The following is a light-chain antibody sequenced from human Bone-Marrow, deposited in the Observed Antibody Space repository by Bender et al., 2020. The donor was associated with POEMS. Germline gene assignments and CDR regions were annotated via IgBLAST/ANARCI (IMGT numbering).Light chain of an antibody. CDR2: DDS. V-gene: IGLV3-21*02. CDR3: QAWDSSTAPYV. J-gene: IGLJ1*01. CDR1: NIGSES. Sequence: SSVLTQPPSVSVVPGQTASIICGGDNIGSESVYWYQQRPGQAPMLVVYDDSGRPSGIPERFSGSNSGNTATLTISGTQAMDEADYYCQAWDSSTAPYVFGTGTKVTVL.